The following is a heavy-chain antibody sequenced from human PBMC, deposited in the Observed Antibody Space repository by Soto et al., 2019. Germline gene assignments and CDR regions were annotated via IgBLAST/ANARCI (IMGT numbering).Heavy chain of an antibody. CDR3: ASVGATYYYYGMDV. D-gene: IGHD1-26*01. J-gene: IGHJ6*02. CDR2: IYYSGST. Sequence: SETLSLTCSVSGASIRSYYWGWIRQPPGKGLEWIGSIYYSGSTYYNPSLKGRVTISVDTSKNQFSLKMRSVTAADTAVYYCASVGATYYYYGMDVWGQGTTVTVSS. CDR1: GASIRSYY. V-gene: IGHV4-39*01.